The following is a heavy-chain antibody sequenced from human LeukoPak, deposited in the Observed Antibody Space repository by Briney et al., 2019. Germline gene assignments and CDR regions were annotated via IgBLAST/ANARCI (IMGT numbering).Heavy chain of an antibody. J-gene: IGHJ4*02. V-gene: IGHV4-59*01. Sequence: KSSETLSLTCTVSGRSISPYYWSWIRQPPGKGLEWLGYIYYSGNTEYKPSLKSRVAMSVDTSKNQFSLRLSSATAADTAVYYCARSTGSTMFIDYWGQGTLVTVSS. D-gene: IGHD3-10*02. CDR2: IYYSGNT. CDR3: ARSTGSTMFIDY. CDR1: GRSISPYY.